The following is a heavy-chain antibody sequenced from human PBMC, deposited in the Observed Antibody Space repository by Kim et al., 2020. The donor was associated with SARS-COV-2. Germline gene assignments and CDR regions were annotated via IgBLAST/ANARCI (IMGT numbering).Heavy chain of an antibody. Sequence: GGSLRLSCAASGFTFSSYAMSWVRQAPGKGLEWVSAISGSGGSTYYADSVKGRFTISRDNSKNTLYLQMNSLRAEDTAVYYCAKGGVSYYDSSGYLNDYWGQGTLVTVSS. CDR3: AKGGVSYYDSSGYLNDY. D-gene: IGHD3-22*01. CDR2: ISGSGGST. J-gene: IGHJ4*02. V-gene: IGHV3-23*01. CDR1: GFTFSSYA.